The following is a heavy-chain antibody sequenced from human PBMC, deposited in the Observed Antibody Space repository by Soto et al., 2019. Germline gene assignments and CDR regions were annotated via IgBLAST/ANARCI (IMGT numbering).Heavy chain of an antibody. V-gene: IGHV4-59*01. CDR3: ARAGWLQLRYFDY. Sequence: QVQLQESGPGLVKPSETLSLTCTVFGGSISSYYWSWIRQPPGKGLEWIGYNYYSGSTNYNPSLKSRVTLSVDTSKIQFHLKLSSVTAADTAVYYCARAGWLQLRYFDYWGQGTLVTLSS. J-gene: IGHJ4*02. CDR2: NYYSGST. CDR1: GGSISSYY. D-gene: IGHD5-12*01.